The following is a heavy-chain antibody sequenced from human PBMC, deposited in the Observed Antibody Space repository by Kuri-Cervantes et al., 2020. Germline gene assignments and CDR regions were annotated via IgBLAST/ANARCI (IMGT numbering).Heavy chain of an antibody. CDR1: GGSISTYY. CDR3: ARRPVYYYGSGSYRGWFDP. D-gene: IGHD3-10*01. V-gene: IGHV4-59*12. CDR2: IYHSGST. J-gene: IGHJ5*02. Sequence: SETLSLTCTVSGGSISTYYWSWIRQPPGKGLEWIGYIYHSGSTNHNPSLKSRVTISVDTSKNQFSLRLSSVTAADTAVYYCARRPVYYYGSGSYRGWFDPWGQGTLVTVSS.